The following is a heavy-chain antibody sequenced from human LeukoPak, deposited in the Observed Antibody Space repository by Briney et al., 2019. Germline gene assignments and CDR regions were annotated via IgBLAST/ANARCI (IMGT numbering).Heavy chain of an antibody. Sequence: ASVKVSCKASGYTFTSYDINWVRQATGQGLEWMGWMNPNSGNTGHAQKFQGRVTMTRNTSISTAYMELSSLRSEDTAVYYCSRGLNDFGVVRGYWGQGTLVTVSS. J-gene: IGHJ4*02. CDR3: SRGLNDFGVVRGY. CDR1: GYTFTSYD. CDR2: MNPNSGNT. D-gene: IGHD3-3*01. V-gene: IGHV1-8*01.